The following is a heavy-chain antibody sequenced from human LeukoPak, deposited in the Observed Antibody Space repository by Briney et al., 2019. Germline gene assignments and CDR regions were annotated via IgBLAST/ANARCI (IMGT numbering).Heavy chain of an antibody. Sequence: SETLSLTCAVYGGSFSGYSWSWIRQPPGKGLEWIGKINHSGSTNYNPSLKSRVTISIDTSKSQFSLNLTSVTAADTSMYYCARDSAWLVYFHYWGQGTLVTVSS. J-gene: IGHJ4*02. CDR2: INHSGST. CDR3: ARDSAWLVYFHY. CDR1: GGSFSGYS. D-gene: IGHD5-12*01. V-gene: IGHV4-34*01.